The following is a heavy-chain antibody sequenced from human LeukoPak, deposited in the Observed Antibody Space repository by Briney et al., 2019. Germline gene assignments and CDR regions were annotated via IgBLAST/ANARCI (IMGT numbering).Heavy chain of an antibody. V-gene: IGHV4-39*01. D-gene: IGHD6-13*01. CDR1: GFSFSSYS. CDR3: ARHSNDYSSSWYMLFLLGY. CDR2: IYYSGST. Sequence: PGGSLRLSCTASGFSFSSYSMSWVRQAPGKGLEWIGRIYYSGSTYYNPSLKSRVTISVDTSKNQFSLKLSSVTAADTAVYYCARHSNDYSSSWYMLFLLGYWGQGTLVTVSS. J-gene: IGHJ4*02.